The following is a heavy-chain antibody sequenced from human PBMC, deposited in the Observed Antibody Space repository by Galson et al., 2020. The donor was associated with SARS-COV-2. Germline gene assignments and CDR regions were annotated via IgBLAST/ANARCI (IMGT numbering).Heavy chain of an antibody. J-gene: IGHJ4*02. Sequence: TGGSLRLSCAASGFTFSSYAMSWVRQPPGKGLGWVSAISGSGGSTYYADSVKGRFTISRDNSKNTLYLQMNSLRAEDTAVYYCAKTSTRGTEFDYWGQGTLVTVSS. CDR3: AKTSTRGTEFDY. CDR1: GFTFSSYA. D-gene: IGHD1-7*01. CDR2: ISGSGGST. V-gene: IGHV3-23*01.